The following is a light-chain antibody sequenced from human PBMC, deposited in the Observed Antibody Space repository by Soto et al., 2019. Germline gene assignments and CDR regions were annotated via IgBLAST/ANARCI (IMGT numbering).Light chain of an antibody. CDR2: KAS. V-gene: IGKV1-5*03. J-gene: IGKJ1*01. Sequence: IQVAQAGSTVSGSVGDRCTVTCRDSQTISSWLAWYQQKPGKAPKLLIYKASTLKSGVPSRFSGSRSGPALPLTLTSLPPDAFATYYCHHHNTYSEAFGQGT. CDR3: HHHNTYSEA. CDR1: QTISSW.